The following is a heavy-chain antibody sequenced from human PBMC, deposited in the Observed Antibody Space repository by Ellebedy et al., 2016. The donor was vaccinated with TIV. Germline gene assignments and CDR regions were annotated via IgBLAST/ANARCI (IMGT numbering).Heavy chain of an antibody. D-gene: IGHD3-16*02. CDR3: ARDGPWGYHWFDP. CDR2: INPYNGNT. CDR1: GYTFTSYG. Sequence: AASVKVSCKASGYTFTSYGISWVRQAPGQGLEWVGWINPYNGNTNYVQKLQDRVTMTTDTSTSTAYMELRSLRSDDAAVYYCARDGPWGYHWFDPWGQGTLVTVSS. J-gene: IGHJ5*02. V-gene: IGHV1-18*01.